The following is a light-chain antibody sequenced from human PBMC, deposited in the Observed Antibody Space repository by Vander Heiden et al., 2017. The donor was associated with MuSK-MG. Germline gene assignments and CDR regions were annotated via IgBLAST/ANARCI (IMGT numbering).Light chain of an antibody. CDR1: QAIKDH. V-gene: IGKV1-17*01. CDR3: LQHNSFPPT. Sequence: DIQMTQSPPSLSASVGDRVTISCRASQAIKDHLGWYQQKPGKGPERLIYGATHLQGGVPPRFSGSGFGTEFTLTISSLQPEDFASYYCLQHNSFPPTFGQGTRLDIK. J-gene: IGKJ5*01. CDR2: GAT.